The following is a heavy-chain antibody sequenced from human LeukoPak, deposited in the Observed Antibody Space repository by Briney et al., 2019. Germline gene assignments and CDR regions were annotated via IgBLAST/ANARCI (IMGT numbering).Heavy chain of an antibody. CDR1: GGTFTSYA. D-gene: IGHD2-15*01. CDR3: ARDGNNWFDP. CDR2: VIPIFGTA. J-gene: IGHJ5*02. V-gene: IGHV1-69*05. Sequence: ASLTVSCTASGGTFTSYAISWGRQAPGQGLEWMGGVIPIFGTAYYAQKFKSRVTITTNESTSTAYMELSSLRAEDTAVYYGARDGNNWFDPWGQGTLVTVSS.